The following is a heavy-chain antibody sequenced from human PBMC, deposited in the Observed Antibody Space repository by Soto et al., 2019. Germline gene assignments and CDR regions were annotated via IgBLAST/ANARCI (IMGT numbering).Heavy chain of an antibody. CDR2: ISSSSSTI. Sequence: EVQLVESGGGLVQPGGSLRLSCAASGFTFSSYSMNWVRQAPGQGLEWVSYISSSSSTIYYADSVKGRFTISRDNAKNSLYLQMNSLRDEDTAVYYCARGKSSGWYRVSYFDYWGQGTLVTVSS. J-gene: IGHJ4*02. D-gene: IGHD6-19*01. CDR3: ARGKSSGWYRVSYFDY. CDR1: GFTFSSYS. V-gene: IGHV3-48*02.